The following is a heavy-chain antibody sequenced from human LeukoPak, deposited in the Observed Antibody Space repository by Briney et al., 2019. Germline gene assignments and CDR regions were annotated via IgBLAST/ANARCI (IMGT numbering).Heavy chain of an antibody. CDR1: GFAFRTYA. D-gene: IGHD3-10*01. CDR3: AKDLNYGFDS. CDR2: ISGSGDKT. V-gene: IGHV3-23*01. J-gene: IGHJ4*02. Sequence: GGSLRPSCAASGFAFRTYAMGWVRQAPGKGLEGVSAISGSGDKTFYAESVRGRFTISRDNSRNTLYLQMNSLRAEDTAVYYCAKDLNYGFDSWGQGTLVTV.